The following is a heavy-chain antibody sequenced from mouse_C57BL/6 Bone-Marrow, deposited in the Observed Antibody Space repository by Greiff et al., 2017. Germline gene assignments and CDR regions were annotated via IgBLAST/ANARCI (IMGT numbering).Heavy chain of an antibody. Sequence: QVQLKESGPGLVQPSQSLSITCTVSGFSLTSYGVHWVRQSPGKGLEWLGVIWSGGSTDYNAAFISRLSISKDNSKSQVFFKMNSLQADDTAIYYCARGIYYYGSSYPYYAMDYWGQGTSVTVSS. CDR3: ARGIYYYGSSYPYYAMDY. V-gene: IGHV2-2*01. CDR1: GFSLTSYG. CDR2: IWSGGST. D-gene: IGHD1-1*01. J-gene: IGHJ4*01.